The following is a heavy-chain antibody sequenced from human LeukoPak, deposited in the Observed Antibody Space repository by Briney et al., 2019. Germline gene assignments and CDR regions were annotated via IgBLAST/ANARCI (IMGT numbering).Heavy chain of an antibody. CDR3: AKGRGMKAAGTYDAFDI. D-gene: IGHD6-13*01. J-gene: IGHJ3*02. Sequence: GASVKVSCKASGGTFSSYAISWVRQAPGKGLEWVSAISGSGGSTYYADSVKGRFTISRDNSKNTLYLQMNSLRAEDTAVYYCAKGRGMKAAGTYDAFDIWGQGTMVTVSS. CDR2: ISGSGGST. V-gene: IGHV3-23*01. CDR1: GGTFSSYA.